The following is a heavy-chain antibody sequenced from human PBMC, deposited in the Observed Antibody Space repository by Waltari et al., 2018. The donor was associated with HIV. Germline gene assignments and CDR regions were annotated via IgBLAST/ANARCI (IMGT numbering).Heavy chain of an antibody. V-gene: IGHV4-34*02. CDR3: ARGEGILLGDTSFFRIQETSSYYFGLDV. CDR2: VSNVGDG. CDR1: GGSFNDYY. Sequence: QVRLEQWGGGLLRPAETLSLSCAVYGGSFNDYYWTWIRQSPGMGLQWVGGVSNVGDGSYAPSWGGRVTISIVSSKSGVSLTLKSVTAADTGVYFCARGEGILLGDTSFFRIQETSSYYFGLDVWGPGTAVVVS. J-gene: IGHJ6*02. D-gene: IGHD2-21*02.